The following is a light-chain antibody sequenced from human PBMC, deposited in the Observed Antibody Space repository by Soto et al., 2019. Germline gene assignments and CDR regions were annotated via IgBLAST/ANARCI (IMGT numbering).Light chain of an antibody. CDR2: AAS. CDR1: QSISHY. V-gene: IGKV1-39*01. Sequence: DIQMTQSPSSLSGSVGDRVTITCRASQSISHYLNWYQQKPGKAPKVLIYAASSLQSGVPSRFSGSGSGTDFTLTISSLQPEDIATYYCQQSYSTPRTFGHGTKVDIK. CDR3: QQSYSTPRT. J-gene: IGKJ3*01.